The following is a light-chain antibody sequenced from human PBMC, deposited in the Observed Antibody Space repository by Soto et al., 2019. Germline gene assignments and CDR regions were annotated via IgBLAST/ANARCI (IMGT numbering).Light chain of an antibody. CDR2: GAS. Sequence: EIVMTQSPATLSVSPGERATVSCRASQSVSSNLAWYQQKPGQAPRLPIYGASTRATGIPARFSGSGSGTEFTLTISSLQSEDSAVYYCQQYNNWWTFGQGTKVEIK. J-gene: IGKJ1*01. V-gene: IGKV3-15*01. CDR3: QQYNNWWT. CDR1: QSVSSN.